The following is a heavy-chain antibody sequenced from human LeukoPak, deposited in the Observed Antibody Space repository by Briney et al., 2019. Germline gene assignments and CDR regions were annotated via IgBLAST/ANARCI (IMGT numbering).Heavy chain of an antibody. CDR2: ISTNTGNP. V-gene: IGHV7-4-1*02. J-gene: IGHJ6*03. CDR1: GYTFTSYA. D-gene: IGHD5-18*01. CDR3: ARMGYGTYYYYYYMDV. Sequence: GASVKVSCKASGYTFTSYAMNWVRQAPGQGLEWMGWISTNTGNPTYAQGFTGRFVFSLDTSVSTAYLQISSLKAEDTAVYYCARMGYGTYYYYYYMDVWGKGTTVTVSS.